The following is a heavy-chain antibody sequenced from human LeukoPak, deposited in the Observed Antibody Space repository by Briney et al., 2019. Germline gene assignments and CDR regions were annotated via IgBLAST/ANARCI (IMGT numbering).Heavy chain of an antibody. CDR3: ARDESSGWYYPNYFDY. J-gene: IGHJ4*02. V-gene: IGHV3-7*01. D-gene: IGHD6-19*01. Sequence: GGSLRLSCAASGFTFSSYWMSWVRQAPGKGLEWVANIKQDGSEKYYVDSVKGRFTISRDNAKNSLYLQMNSLRAEDTAVYYCARDESSGWYYPNYFDYWGQGTRVTVSS. CDR1: GFTFSSYW. CDR2: IKQDGSEK.